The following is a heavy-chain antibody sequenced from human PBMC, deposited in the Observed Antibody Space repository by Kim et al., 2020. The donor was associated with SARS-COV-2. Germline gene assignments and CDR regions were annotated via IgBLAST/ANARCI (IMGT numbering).Heavy chain of an antibody. CDR2: MYRDGIT. J-gene: IGHJ4*02. D-gene: IGHD3-10*01. Sequence: GGSLRLSCAVSGITVSSNYMIWVRRPPGKGLEWVSVMYRDGITFYSDSVDGRFTISRDTSENTLYLQMNNLKAEDTALYFCARAIWFGRHYFDLWGQGTLVTVSS. V-gene: IGHV3-53*03. CDR1: GITVSSNY. CDR3: ARAIWFGRHYFDL.